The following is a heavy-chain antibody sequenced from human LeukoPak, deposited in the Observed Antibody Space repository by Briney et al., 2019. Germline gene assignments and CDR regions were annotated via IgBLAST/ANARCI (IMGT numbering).Heavy chain of an antibody. CDR3: ARKGGQYCSGGSCYSGAFDI. Sequence: GGSLRLSCAASGFSLNDYFVTWIRQAPGKGLEWVSHISDTGYTITYADSVKGRFTISRDNAKNSLYLQMNSLRAEDTAVYYCARKGGQYCSGGSCYSGAFDIWGQGTMVTVSS. CDR1: GFSLNDYF. J-gene: IGHJ3*02. V-gene: IGHV3-11*04. CDR2: ISDTGYTI. D-gene: IGHD2-15*01.